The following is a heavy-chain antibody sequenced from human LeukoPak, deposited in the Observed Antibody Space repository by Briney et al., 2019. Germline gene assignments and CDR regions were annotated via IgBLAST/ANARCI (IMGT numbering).Heavy chain of an antibody. CDR3: ARVYYDYVWGSYRYGYYFDY. D-gene: IGHD3-16*02. V-gene: IGHV3-53*01. J-gene: IGHJ4*02. Sequence: GGSLRLSCAASGFTVSSNYMSWVRQAPGKGLEWVSVIYSGGSTYYADSVTGRFTISRDNSKNTLYLQMNSLRAEDTAVYYCARVYYDYVWGSYRYGYYFDYWGQGTLVTVSS. CDR2: IYSGGST. CDR1: GFTVSSNY.